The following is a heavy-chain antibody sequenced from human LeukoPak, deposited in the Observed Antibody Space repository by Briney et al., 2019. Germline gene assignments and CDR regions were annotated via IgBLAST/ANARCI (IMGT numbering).Heavy chain of an antibody. D-gene: IGHD3-10*01. CDR1: GGSISSYY. V-gene: IGHV4-59*01. CDR3: ARANRRITMVRGVIALFDP. CDR2: IYYSVST. J-gene: IGHJ5*02. Sequence: SETLSLTCTVSGGSISSYYWSWIRQPPGKGLEWIGYIYYSVSTNYNPSLNSRATISVDTSKNQFSLNLSSVTAADPAVYYCARANRRITMVRGVIALFDPWGQGTLVTVSS.